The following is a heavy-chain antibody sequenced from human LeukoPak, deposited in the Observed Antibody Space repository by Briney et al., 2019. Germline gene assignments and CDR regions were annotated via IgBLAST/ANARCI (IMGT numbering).Heavy chain of an antibody. V-gene: IGHV1-24*01. CDR2: FYPEEGET. CDR1: GYTLTEFA. Sequence: ASVKVSCKISGYTLTEFAMHWVRQAPGKGLEWVGGFYPEEGETVYAQNFQGRVIMTEDTSTDTAYMELTSLRSDDTAVYYCARVDLYYDSSGYSQAADDYWGQGTLVTVSS. J-gene: IGHJ4*02. D-gene: IGHD3-22*01. CDR3: ARVDLYYDSSGYSQAADDY.